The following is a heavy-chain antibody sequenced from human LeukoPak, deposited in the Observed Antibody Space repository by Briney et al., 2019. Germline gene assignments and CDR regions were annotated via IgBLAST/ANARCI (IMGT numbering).Heavy chain of an antibody. CDR1: GFSFSSYE. Sequence: PGGSLTLSCAASGFSFSSYELNWVRQAPGKGLEWVSYISSNGSPIFYADSVKGRFTISRDNAKNSLSLLMNSLRAEDTAVYYCTGDGDSGIGDWGQGTVVTVSS. CDR2: ISSNGSPI. CDR3: TGDGDSGIGD. D-gene: IGHD2-21*01. J-gene: IGHJ4*02. V-gene: IGHV3-48*03.